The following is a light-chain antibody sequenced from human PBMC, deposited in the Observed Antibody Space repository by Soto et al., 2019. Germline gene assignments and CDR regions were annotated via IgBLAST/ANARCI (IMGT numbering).Light chain of an antibody. CDR3: QQYGTSPPYT. V-gene: IGKV3-20*01. CDR1: QSVGSSY. J-gene: IGKJ2*01. CDR2: GAS. Sequence: EIVLTQSPGTLSLSPGERATLSCRASQSVGSSYLARYQQKLGQAPRLLIYGASSRATGIPDRFSGSGSGTDFTLTISRLEPEDFAVYYCQQYGTSPPYTFGQGTKLEIK.